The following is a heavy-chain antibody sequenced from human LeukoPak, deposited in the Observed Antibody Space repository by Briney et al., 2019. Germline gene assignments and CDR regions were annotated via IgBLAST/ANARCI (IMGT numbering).Heavy chain of an antibody. J-gene: IGHJ5*02. Sequence: GESLKISCKTSGYNFTTYWIGWVRQMPGKGLEWMGIIYPGDSDTRYSPSFQGQVTISADKSINTAYLHWNSLKASDTAMYYCARSQGYCSGGSCLQGDWFDPWGRGTLVTVSS. D-gene: IGHD2-15*01. CDR1: GYNFTTYW. CDR2: IYPGDSDT. V-gene: IGHV5-51*01. CDR3: ARSQGYCSGGSCLQGDWFDP.